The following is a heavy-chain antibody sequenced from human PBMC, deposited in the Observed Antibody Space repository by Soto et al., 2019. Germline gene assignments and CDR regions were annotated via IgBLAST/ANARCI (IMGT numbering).Heavy chain of an antibody. CDR3: ARGVAGSGFDL. D-gene: IGHD6-19*01. V-gene: IGHV6-1*01. J-gene: IGHJ4*02. CDR2: TYYRSNWRH. Sequence: CAISGDSVSSNTAAWNWIRSSPSRGLEWLGRTYYRSNWRHDYAVSVKSRITVNPDTSKNHFSLQLNSVTPDDTAVYYCARGVAGSGFDLWGQGTLVTVSS. CDR1: GDSVSSNTAA.